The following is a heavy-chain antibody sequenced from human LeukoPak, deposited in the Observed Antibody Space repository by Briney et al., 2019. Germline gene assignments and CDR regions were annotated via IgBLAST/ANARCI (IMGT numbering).Heavy chain of an antibody. Sequence: GGSLRLSCAASGFTFSSYAMSWVRQAPGKGLEWVSAISGSGGSTYYADSVKGRFTISRDNSKNTLYLQMNSLRAEDTAVYYCAKDSGVLLWFGELGDFDYWGQGTLVTVSS. J-gene: IGHJ4*02. D-gene: IGHD3-10*01. CDR2: ISGSGGST. CDR1: GFTFSSYA. CDR3: AKDSGVLLWFGELGDFDY. V-gene: IGHV3-23*01.